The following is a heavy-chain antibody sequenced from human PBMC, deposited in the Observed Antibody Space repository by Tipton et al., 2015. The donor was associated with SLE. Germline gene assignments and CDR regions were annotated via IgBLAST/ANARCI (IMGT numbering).Heavy chain of an antibody. D-gene: IGHD3-22*01. J-gene: IGHJ3*02. Sequence: TLSLTCTVSGGSISSSSYYWGWIRQPPGKGLEWIGSIYYSGSTNFNPSLRSRVTISVDTSKNQFSLKLLYVTAADTALYFCARSNSGLYDAFDIWGQGTLFSASS. CDR3: ARSNSGLYDAFDI. V-gene: IGHV4-39*07. CDR1: GGSISSSSYY. CDR2: IYYSGST.